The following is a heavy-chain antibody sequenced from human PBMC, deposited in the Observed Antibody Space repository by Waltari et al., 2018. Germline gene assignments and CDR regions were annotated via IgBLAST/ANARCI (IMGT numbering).Heavy chain of an antibody. J-gene: IGHJ4*02. CDR1: GFTFSSYA. V-gene: IGHV3-30-3*01. Sequence: QVQLVESGGGVVQPGRSLRLSCAASGFTFSSYAMHWVRQAPGKGLEWVAVISYDGSNKYYADSLKGRFTISRDNSKNTLYLQMNSLRAEDTAVYYCAREAGDYWGQGTLVTVSS. CDR2: ISYDGSNK. CDR3: AREAGDY.